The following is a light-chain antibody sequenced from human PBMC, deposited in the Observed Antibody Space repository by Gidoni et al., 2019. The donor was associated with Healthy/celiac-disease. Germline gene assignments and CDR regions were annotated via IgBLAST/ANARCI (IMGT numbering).Light chain of an antibody. Sequence: EIVLTQSPATLSLSPGARATLSCRASQSVSSYLAWYQQKPGQAPMLLIYDASNRATGIPARFSGSVSGTDFTLTISSLEPEDFAVYYFQQRSNWPPYTFGQGTKLEIK. CDR1: QSVSSY. V-gene: IGKV3-11*01. CDR2: DAS. CDR3: QQRSNWPPYT. J-gene: IGKJ2*01.